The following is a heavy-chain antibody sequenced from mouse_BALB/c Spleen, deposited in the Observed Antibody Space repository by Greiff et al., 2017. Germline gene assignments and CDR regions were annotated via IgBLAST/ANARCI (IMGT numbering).Heavy chain of an antibody. CDR3: ARGDYRYAAWFAY. Sequence: EVKLVESGPGLVKPSQSLSLTCTVTGYSITSDYAWNWIRQFPGNKLEWMGYISYSGSTSYNPSLKSRISITRDTSKNQFFLQLNSVTTEDTATYYCARGDYRYAAWFAYWGQGTLVTVSA. V-gene: IGHV3-2*02. J-gene: IGHJ3*01. D-gene: IGHD2-14*01. CDR2: ISYSGST. CDR1: GYSITSDYA.